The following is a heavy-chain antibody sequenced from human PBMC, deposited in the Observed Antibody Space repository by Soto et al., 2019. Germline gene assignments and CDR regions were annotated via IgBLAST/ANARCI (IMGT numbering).Heavy chain of an antibody. J-gene: IGHJ4*02. V-gene: IGHV3-48*03. CDR2: ISNSGSTI. Sequence: EAQLVESGGGLVQPGGSLRLSCAASGFTFSSYEMNWVRQAPGKGLEWVSNISNSGSTIYYADSVRGRFNISRDNAKYSLYLHMNNLRVEDTAVYYCASFVRFLEWFRWGQGTLVTVSS. D-gene: IGHD3-3*01. CDR3: ASFVRFLEWFR. CDR1: GFTFSSYE.